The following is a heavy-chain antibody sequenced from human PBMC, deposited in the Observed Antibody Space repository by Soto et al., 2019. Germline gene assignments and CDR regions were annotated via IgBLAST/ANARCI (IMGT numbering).Heavy chain of an antibody. CDR2: ISYDGSNK. CDR3: ARDPLAVERPY. Sequence: GGSLRLSCAASGFTFSNYAMHWVRQAPGKGLEWVAVISYDGSNKYYADSVKGRFTISRDNSKNTLYQQMNSLRAEDTAVYYCARDPLAVERPYWGQGTLVTVSS. D-gene: IGHD6-19*01. V-gene: IGHV3-30-3*01. CDR1: GFTFSNYA. J-gene: IGHJ4*02.